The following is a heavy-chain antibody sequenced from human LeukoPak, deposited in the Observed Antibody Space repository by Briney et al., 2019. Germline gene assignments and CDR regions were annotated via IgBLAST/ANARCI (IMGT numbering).Heavy chain of an antibody. J-gene: IGHJ4*02. V-gene: IGHV3-49*04. Sequence: GGSLRLSCTGPGYTFGDYAMSWVRQSPGKGLEWVSLIRSKAFGGATEYAASVKGRFTISRDDSKSIAYLQMNSLKTEDTAMYYCTRDGGTLDYWGQGTLVTVSS. D-gene: IGHD3-16*01. CDR3: TRDGGTLDY. CDR2: IRSKAFGGAT. CDR1: GYTFGDYA.